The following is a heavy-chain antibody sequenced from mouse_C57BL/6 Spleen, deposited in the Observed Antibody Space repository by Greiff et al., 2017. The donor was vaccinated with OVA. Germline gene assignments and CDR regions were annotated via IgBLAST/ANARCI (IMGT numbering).Heavy chain of an antibody. CDR1: GYSITSGYY. CDR2: ISYDGSN. CDR3: ARGLWFAD. Sequence: EVQLQQSGPGLVKPSQSLSLTCSVTGYSITSGYYWNWIRQFPGNKLEWMGYISYDGSNNYNPSLKNRISITRDTSKNQFFLKLNSVTTEDTATYYCARGLWFADWGQGTLVTVSA. V-gene: IGHV3-6*01. J-gene: IGHJ3*01.